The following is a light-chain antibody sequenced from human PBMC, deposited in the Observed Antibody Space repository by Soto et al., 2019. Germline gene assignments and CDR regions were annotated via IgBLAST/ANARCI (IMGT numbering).Light chain of an antibody. CDR1: QSVSSN. Sequence: EIVMTQSPATLSVSPGERVALSCRASQSVSSNFAWYRQKPGQAPRLLIYDASTRATGVPARFSGSGSGTDFTLTISRLQSEDFAGYYCQQYNNWPYTFGQGTKLEIK. CDR3: QQYNNWPYT. V-gene: IGKV3-15*01. CDR2: DAS. J-gene: IGKJ2*01.